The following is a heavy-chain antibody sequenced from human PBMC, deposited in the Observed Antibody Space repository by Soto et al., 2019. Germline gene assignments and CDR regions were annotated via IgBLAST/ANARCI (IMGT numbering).Heavy chain of an antibody. J-gene: IGHJ4*02. CDR2: INAGNGNT. Sequence: QVQLVQSGAEVKKPGASVKVSCKASGYTFTSYAMHWVRHAPGQRLEWMGWINAGNGNTKYSQKFQGRVTITRATSASTAYMELSSLRSEDTAVYYCARGGCSGGSCYCGYRGQGTLVTVS. CDR3: ARGGCSGGSCYCGY. V-gene: IGHV1-3*01. CDR1: GYTFTSYA. D-gene: IGHD2-15*01.